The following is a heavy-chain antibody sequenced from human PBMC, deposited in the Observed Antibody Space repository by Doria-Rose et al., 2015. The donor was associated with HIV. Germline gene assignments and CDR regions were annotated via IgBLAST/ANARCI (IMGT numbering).Heavy chain of an antibody. CDR1: GLGFAFYG. Sequence: GVVQPGRSLRLSCAASGLGFAFYGIHWVRQAPGKGLEWVAFIWYDGSNEFYADSVKGRFTVSRDNSKNTLHLQMNSLRADDTALYYCARDYRGELAIDYWGQGTLVTVSS. CDR3: ARDYRGELAIDY. J-gene: IGHJ4*02. V-gene: IGHV3-33*01. D-gene: IGHD1-26*01. CDR2: IWYDGSNE.